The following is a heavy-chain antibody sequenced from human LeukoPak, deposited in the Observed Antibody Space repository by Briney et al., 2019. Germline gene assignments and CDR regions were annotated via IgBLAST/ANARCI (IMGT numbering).Heavy chain of an antibody. CDR3: AKDRIQLWLTSDAFDI. CDR1: GFTFSSYA. Sequence: PGGSLRLSCAASGFTFSSYAMSWVRQAPGKGLEWVSAISGSGGSTYYADSVKGRFTISRDNSKNTLYLQMNSLRAEDTAVYYCAKDRIQLWLTSDAFDIWGQGTMVTVSS. D-gene: IGHD5-18*01. V-gene: IGHV3-23*01. CDR2: ISGSGGST. J-gene: IGHJ3*02.